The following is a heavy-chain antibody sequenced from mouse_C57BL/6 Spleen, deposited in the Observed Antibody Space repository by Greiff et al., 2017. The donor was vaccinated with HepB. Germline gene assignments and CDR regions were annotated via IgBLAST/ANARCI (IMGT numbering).Heavy chain of an antibody. Sequence: EVQGVESGGGLVQPGGSLKLSCAASGFTFSDYYMYWVRQTPEKRLEWVAYISNGGGSTYYPDTVKGRFTISRDNAKNTLYLQMSRLKSEDTAMYYCARQVYYGNYDWYFDVWGTGTTVTVSS. CDR1: GFTFSDYY. CDR3: ARQVYYGNYDWYFDV. V-gene: IGHV5-12*01. J-gene: IGHJ1*03. CDR2: ISNGGGST. D-gene: IGHD2-1*01.